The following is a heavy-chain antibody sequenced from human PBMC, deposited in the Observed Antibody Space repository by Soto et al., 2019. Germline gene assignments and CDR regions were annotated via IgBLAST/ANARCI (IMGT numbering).Heavy chain of an antibody. D-gene: IGHD3-3*01. J-gene: IGHJ6*02. V-gene: IGHV4-59*01. CDR3: ARGFWSGLYYGMDV. CDR1: GGSISSYY. CDR2: IYYSGST. Sequence: TLSLTCTVSGGSISSYYWSWIRQPPGKGLEWIGYIYYSGSTNYNPSLKSRVTISVDTSKNQFSLKLSSVTAADTAVYYCARGFWSGLYYGMDVWGQGTTVTVSS.